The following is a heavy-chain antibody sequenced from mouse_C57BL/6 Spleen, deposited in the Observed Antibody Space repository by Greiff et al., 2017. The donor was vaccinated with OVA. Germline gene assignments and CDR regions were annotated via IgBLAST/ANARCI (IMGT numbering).Heavy chain of an antibody. CDR2: ITPSSGYT. V-gene: IGHV1-7*01. J-gene: IGHJ1*03. CDR1: GYTFTSYW. CDR3: AITTVVGTGYFDV. Sequence: VQLKQSGAELAKPGASVTLSCKASGYTFTSYWMHWVKQRPGQGLEWIGYITPSSGYTKYNQKFKDKATLTADKSSSTAYMQLSSLTYEDSAVYYCAITTVVGTGYFDVWGTGTTVTVSS. D-gene: IGHD1-1*01.